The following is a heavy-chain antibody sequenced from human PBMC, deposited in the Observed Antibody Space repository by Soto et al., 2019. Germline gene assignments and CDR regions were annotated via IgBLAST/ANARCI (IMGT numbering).Heavy chain of an antibody. Sequence: SETLSLTCAVSGDSISSYYCMWIRQPPGKGLESIGYLYYGRSANYNPSLKSRVTLSVDTSTNQCSLTLSSMTAADTAVYYCARGAYCSGGSCYFDYWGQGTLVTVSS. D-gene: IGHD2-15*01. J-gene: IGHJ4*02. V-gene: IGHV4-59*01. CDR3: ARGAYCSGGSCYFDY. CDR2: LYYGRSA. CDR1: GDSISSYY.